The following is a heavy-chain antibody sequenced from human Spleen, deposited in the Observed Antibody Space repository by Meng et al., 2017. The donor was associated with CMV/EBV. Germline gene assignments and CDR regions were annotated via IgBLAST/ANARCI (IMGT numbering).Heavy chain of an antibody. CDR1: GYTFTSYG. V-gene: IGHV1-18*01. CDR2: ISAYNGNT. J-gene: IGHJ6*02. Sequence: ASVKVSCKASGYTFTSYGISWVRQAPGQGLEWMGWISAYNGNTNHAQKLQGRVTMTTDTSTSTAYMELRSLRSDDTAVYYCAREGYDFWSGYYPTYYYYYGMDVWGQGTTVTVSS. CDR3: AREGYDFWSGYYPTYYYYYGMDV. D-gene: IGHD3-3*01.